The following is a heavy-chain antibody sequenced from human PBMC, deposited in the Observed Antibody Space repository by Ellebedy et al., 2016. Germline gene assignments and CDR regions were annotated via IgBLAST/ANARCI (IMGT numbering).Heavy chain of an antibody. V-gene: IGHV4-39*01. CDR1: GDSISNTLFH. J-gene: IGHJ1*01. CDR2: VYYSGST. D-gene: IGHD2-21*02. Sequence: SETLSLTCTVSGDSISNTLFHWGWIRQPPGKGLEWIGNVYYSGSTYYNPSLKSRVTISVATSKTQFSLNLTSVTAADTAVYYCARCIGVVTADYVLDWGHGTLVTVSS. CDR3: ARCIGVVTADYVLD.